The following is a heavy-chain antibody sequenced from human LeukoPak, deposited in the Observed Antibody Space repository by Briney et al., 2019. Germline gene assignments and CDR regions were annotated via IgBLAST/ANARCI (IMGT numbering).Heavy chain of an antibody. J-gene: IGHJ5*02. Sequence: SETLSLTCTVSGGSISSYYWSWIRQPPGKGLEWIGYIYYSGSTYYNPSLKSRVTISVDTSKNQFSPKLSSVTAADTAVYYCARETGYCSSTSCLNWFDPWGQGTLVTVSS. CDR2: IYYSGST. V-gene: IGHV4-59*01. D-gene: IGHD2-2*01. CDR3: ARETGYCSSTSCLNWFDP. CDR1: GGSISSYY.